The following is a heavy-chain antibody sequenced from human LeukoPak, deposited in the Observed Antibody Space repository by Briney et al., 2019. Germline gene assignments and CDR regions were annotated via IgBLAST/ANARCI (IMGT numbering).Heavy chain of an antibody. D-gene: IGHD6-13*01. Sequence: GGSLRLSCAASGFTVSSNYMSWVRQAPGKGLEWVSVIYSGGSTYYADSVKGRFTISRHNSKNTLYLQMNSLRAEDTAVYYCARGPTSSWYLSYYYYGMDVWGQGTTVTVSS. CDR2: IYSGGST. V-gene: IGHV3-53*04. J-gene: IGHJ6*02. CDR1: GFTVSSNY. CDR3: ARGPTSSWYLSYYYYGMDV.